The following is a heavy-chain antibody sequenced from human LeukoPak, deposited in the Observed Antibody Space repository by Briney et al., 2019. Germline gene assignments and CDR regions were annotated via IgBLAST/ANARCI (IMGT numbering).Heavy chain of an antibody. CDR2: ISWNSGNT. CDR1: GFTFDDYA. Sequence: HPGGSLRLSCAASGFTFDDYAMYWVRQSPGKGLEWVSGISWNSGNTGYADSVRGRFTISRDNSKKSLYLQMNSLRDEDTAFYYCAKDQATFGISDYGMDVWGQGTKVTVSS. J-gene: IGHJ6*02. D-gene: IGHD3-3*01. V-gene: IGHV3-9*01. CDR3: AKDQATFGISDYGMDV.